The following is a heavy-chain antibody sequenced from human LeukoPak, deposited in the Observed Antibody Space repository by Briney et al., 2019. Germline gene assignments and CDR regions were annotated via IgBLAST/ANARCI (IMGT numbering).Heavy chain of an antibody. Sequence: PSETLSLTCTVSGGSINSGGYYWSWIRQHPGKDLQWTGYIHYTGSTNYNSSLKSRVTISIDTSKNQFSLELTSVTAADTAVYYCASGRYYYYLDVWGKGTTVTVS. J-gene: IGHJ6*03. CDR2: IHYTGST. CDR3: ASGRYYYYLDV. D-gene: IGHD3/OR15-3a*01. V-gene: IGHV4-31*03. CDR1: GGSINSGGYY.